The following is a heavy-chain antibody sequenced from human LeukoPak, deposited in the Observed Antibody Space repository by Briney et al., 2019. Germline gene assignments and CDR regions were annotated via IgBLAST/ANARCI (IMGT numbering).Heavy chain of an antibody. CDR1: GGSFSGYY. V-gene: IGHV4-34*01. J-gene: IGHJ4*02. CDR2: INHSGST. CDR3: ARRYGSGSFFDY. Sequence: SETLSLTCAVYGGSFSGYYWSWIRQPPGKGLEWIGEINHSGSTNYNPSLKSRVTISVDTSKNQFSLKPSSVTAADTAVYYCARRYGSGSFFDYWGQGTLVTVSS. D-gene: IGHD3-10*01.